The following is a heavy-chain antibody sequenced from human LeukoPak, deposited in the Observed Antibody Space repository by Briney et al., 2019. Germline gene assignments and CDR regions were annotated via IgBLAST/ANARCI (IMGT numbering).Heavy chain of an antibody. V-gene: IGHV3-53*01. CDR3: ARVDDYGGNSKDY. J-gene: IGHJ4*02. CDR1: GFTVSSNY. CDR2: IYAGGST. Sequence: GGSLRLSCAASGFTVSSNYMSWVRQAPGKGLEWVSVIYAGGSTYYADSVKGRFTISRDNSKNTLYLQMNSLRAEDTAVYYCARVDDYGGNSKDYWGQGTLVTVSS. D-gene: IGHD4-23*01.